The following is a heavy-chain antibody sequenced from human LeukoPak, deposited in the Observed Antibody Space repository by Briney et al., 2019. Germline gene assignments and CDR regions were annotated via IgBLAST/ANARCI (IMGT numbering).Heavy chain of an antibody. Sequence: PGGSLRLSCAASGFTFSSYEMNWVRQAPGKGLEWVSYISSSGSTIYYADSVKGRFTISRDNAKNSLYLQMNSLRAEDTAVYYCARDNTVYYDSSGSLDYWGQGTQVTVSS. CDR3: ARDNTVYYDSSGSLDY. V-gene: IGHV3-48*03. D-gene: IGHD3-22*01. J-gene: IGHJ4*02. CDR1: GFTFSSYE. CDR2: ISSSGSTI.